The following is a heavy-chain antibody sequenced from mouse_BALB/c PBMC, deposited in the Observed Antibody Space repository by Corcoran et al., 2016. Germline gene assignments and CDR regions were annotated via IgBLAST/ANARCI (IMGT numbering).Heavy chain of an antibody. CDR3: ASNYFDY. CDR1: GYTFTSYV. V-gene: IGHV1S136*01. Sequence: ELQLQQSGPEQVKPGASVKMSCKASGYTFTSYVMHWVKQKPGQGLEEIGDINPYNDGTKYNEKFKGKATLTSDKSSSTAYMELSSLTSEDSAVYYWASNYFDYWGQGTTLTVSS. J-gene: IGHJ2*01. CDR2: INPYNDGT.